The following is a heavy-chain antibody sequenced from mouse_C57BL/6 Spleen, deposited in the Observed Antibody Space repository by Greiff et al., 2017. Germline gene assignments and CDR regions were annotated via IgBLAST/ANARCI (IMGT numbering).Heavy chain of an antibody. Sequence: QVQLQQSGAELARPGASVKLSCKASGYTFTSYGISWVKQRTGQGLEWIGEIYPRSGNTYYNEKFKGKATLTADKSSSTAYMELRSLTSEDSAVYFCARQGYGSSYDYFDYWGQGTTLTVSS. CDR1: GYTFTSYG. J-gene: IGHJ2*01. CDR2: IYPRSGNT. CDR3: ARQGYGSSYDYFDY. V-gene: IGHV1-81*01. D-gene: IGHD1-1*01.